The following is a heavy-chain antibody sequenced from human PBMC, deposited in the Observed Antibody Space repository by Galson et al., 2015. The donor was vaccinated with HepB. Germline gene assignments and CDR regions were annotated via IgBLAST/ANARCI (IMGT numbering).Heavy chain of an antibody. D-gene: IGHD1-1*01. CDR2: ISSSSSYT. J-gene: IGHJ4*02. CDR3: ARDLTQLERPLYHFYY. V-gene: IGHV3-11*06. Sequence: SLRLSCAASGFTFSDYYMSWIRQAPGKGLEWVSYISSSSSYTNYADSVKGRFTISRDNAKNSLYLQMNSLRAEDTAVYYCARDLTQLERPLYHFYYWGQGTLVTVSS. CDR1: GFTFSDYY.